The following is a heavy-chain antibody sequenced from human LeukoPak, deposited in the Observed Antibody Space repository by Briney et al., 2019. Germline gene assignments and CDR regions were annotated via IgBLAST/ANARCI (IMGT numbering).Heavy chain of an antibody. Sequence: GGSLRLSCAASGFTFSGYVMSWVRQAPGKGLEWVSAISDNSVSTYYADSVKGRYTVSRDNSKNTLYLQMNSLRVEDTAVYFCAKASSSSRHYYFDYWGQGTLVTVSS. J-gene: IGHJ4*02. CDR3: AKASSSSRHYYFDY. V-gene: IGHV3-23*01. CDR2: ISDNSVST. CDR1: GFTFSGYV. D-gene: IGHD6-6*01.